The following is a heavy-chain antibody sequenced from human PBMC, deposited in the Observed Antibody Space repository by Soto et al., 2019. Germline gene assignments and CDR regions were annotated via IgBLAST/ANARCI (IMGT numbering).Heavy chain of an antibody. D-gene: IGHD3-10*01. CDR2: INHSGST. Sequence: ETLSLTCAVYGGAFSGYHCIFIGHPPFKWLEWIGEINHSGSTNYNPSLKSRVTISLDTSKNQFSLKLSSLTAADTAVYFCARGEIGWFGELIRFYYYNAMDVWGQGTTVTVSS. J-gene: IGHJ6*02. CDR3: ARGEIGWFGELIRFYYYNAMDV. V-gene: IGHV4-34*01. CDR1: GGAFSGYH.